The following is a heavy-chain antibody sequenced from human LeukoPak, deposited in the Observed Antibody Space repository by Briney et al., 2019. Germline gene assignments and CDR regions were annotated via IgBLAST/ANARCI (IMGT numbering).Heavy chain of an antibody. Sequence: SVKVSCKASGGTFSSYAISWLRQAPRQGLEWMGGIIPIFGTANYAQKFQGRVTITADESTSTAYMELSSLRSEDTAVYYCARDQYSSSQFDYWGQGTLVTVSS. J-gene: IGHJ4*02. CDR3: ARDQYSSSQFDY. CDR1: GGTFSSYA. V-gene: IGHV1-69*13. D-gene: IGHD6-6*01. CDR2: IIPIFGTA.